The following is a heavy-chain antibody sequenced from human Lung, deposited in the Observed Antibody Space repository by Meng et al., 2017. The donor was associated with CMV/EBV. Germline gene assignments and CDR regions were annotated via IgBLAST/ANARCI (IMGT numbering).Heavy chain of an antibody. CDR3: ATDTCFYASCYVGSFHHYFYGMDV. CDR2: IIPILDVT. D-gene: IGHD2-2*01. Sequence: XVXVSXXASGGASTSYTINWVRQAPGQGFEWMGRIIPILDVTNYAQKFQGRVTITADKSTATAYLELGSLRSDDTAVYYCATDTCFYASCYVGSFHHYFYGMDVWGQGTTVXVSS. CDR1: GGASTSYT. V-gene: IGHV1-69*04. J-gene: IGHJ6*02.